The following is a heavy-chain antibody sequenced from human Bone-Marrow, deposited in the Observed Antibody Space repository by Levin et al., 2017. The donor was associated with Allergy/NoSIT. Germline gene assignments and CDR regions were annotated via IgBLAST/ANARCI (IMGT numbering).Heavy chain of an antibody. V-gene: IGHV3-30*18. J-gene: IGHJ5*02. Sequence: PGGSLRLSCAASGFTFSNFGMHWVRQAPGKGLEWVGVISYDGRNKYYGDSFKGRFTISRDNSKNTVYLKMNSLTVADTGIYYCAKDVRLGYCSSTSCSLDTWGQGTLVTVSS. CDR1: GFTFSNFG. CDR2: ISYDGRNK. D-gene: IGHD2-2*01. CDR3: AKDVRLGYCSSTSCSLDT.